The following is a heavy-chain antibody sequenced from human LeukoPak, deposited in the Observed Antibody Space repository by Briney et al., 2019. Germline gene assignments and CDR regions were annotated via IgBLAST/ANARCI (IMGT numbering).Heavy chain of an antibody. CDR3: AREEDY. Sequence: GGSLRLSCAASGFTFSSYAMHWVRQAPGKGLEWVSVISYDGSNKYYADSVKGRFTISRDNSKNTLYLQMNSLRAEDTAGYYCAREEDYWGQGTLVTVS. CDR2: ISYDGSNK. V-gene: IGHV3-30-3*01. J-gene: IGHJ4*02. CDR1: GFTFSSYA.